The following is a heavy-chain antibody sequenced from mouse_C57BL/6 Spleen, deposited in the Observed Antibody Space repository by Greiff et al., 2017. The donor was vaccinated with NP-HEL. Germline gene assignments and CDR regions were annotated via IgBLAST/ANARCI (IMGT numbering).Heavy chain of an antibody. D-gene: IGHD2-3*01. J-gene: IGHJ2*01. CDR3: ARGDGYYPFDY. Sequence: EVNLVESGPGMVKPSQSLSLTCTVTGYSITSGYDWHWIRHFPGNKLEWMGYISYSGSTNYNPSLKSRISITHDTSKNHFFLKLNSVTTEDTATYYCARGDGYYPFDYWGQGTTLTVSS. V-gene: IGHV3-1*01. CDR1: GYSITSGYD. CDR2: ISYSGST.